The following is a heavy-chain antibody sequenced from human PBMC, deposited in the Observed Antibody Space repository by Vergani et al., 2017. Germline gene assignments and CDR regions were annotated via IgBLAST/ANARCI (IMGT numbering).Heavy chain of an antibody. CDR1: GFTFSSYG. CDR2: IRYDGSNK. J-gene: IGHJ4*02. Sequence: QVQLVESGGGVVQPGGSLRLSCAASGFTFSSYGMHWVRQAPGKGLEWVALIRYDGSNKYYADSVKGRFTISRDNSKNTLYLQMNSLRAEDTAVYYCAKDLIYDSSGGFDYWGQGTLVTVSS. V-gene: IGHV3-30*02. D-gene: IGHD3-22*01. CDR3: AKDLIYDSSGGFDY.